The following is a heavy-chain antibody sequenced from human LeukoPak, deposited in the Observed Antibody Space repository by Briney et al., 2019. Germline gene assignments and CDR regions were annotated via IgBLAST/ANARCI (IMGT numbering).Heavy chain of an antibody. CDR2: IYYSGST. D-gene: IGHD2-15*01. CDR1: GGSISSSSYY. Sequence: SETLSLTCTVSGGSISSSSYYWGWIRQPPGKGLEWIGSIYYSGSTYYNPSLKSRVTISVDTSKNQFSLKLSSVTAADTAVYYCARGLVVVAAFDYWGQGTLVTVSS. J-gene: IGHJ4*02. CDR3: ARGLVVVAAFDY. V-gene: IGHV4-39*07.